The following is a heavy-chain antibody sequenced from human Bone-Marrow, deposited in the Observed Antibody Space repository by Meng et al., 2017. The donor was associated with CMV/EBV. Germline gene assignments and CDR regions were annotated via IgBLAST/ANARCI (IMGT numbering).Heavy chain of an antibody. D-gene: IGHD1-7*01. V-gene: IGHV1-46*01. CDR1: GYTFTSYY. Sequence: CKASGYTFTSYYMHWVRPAPGQGLEWMGIINPSGGGTSYAQKFQGRVTMTRDTSTSTVHMELSSLRSEDTAVYYCASAPDWNYVGHYWGQGTLVTVSS. CDR2: INPSGGGT. CDR3: ASAPDWNYVGHY. J-gene: IGHJ4*02.